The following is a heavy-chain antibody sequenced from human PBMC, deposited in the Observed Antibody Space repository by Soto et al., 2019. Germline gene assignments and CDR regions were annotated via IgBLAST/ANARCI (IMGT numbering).Heavy chain of an antibody. V-gene: IGHV4-39*01. J-gene: IGHJ4*02. CDR3: AIGAVRRYFDY. CDR2: IYYSGST. CDR1: GGSISSSCYY. Sequence: SETLSLTCTVSGGSISSSCYYWGWIRQPPGKGLEWIGSIYYSGSTYYNPSLKSRVTISVDTSKNQFSLKLSSVTAAATAVYYCAIGAVRRYFDYWGQGTLVTVSS. D-gene: IGHD2-2*01.